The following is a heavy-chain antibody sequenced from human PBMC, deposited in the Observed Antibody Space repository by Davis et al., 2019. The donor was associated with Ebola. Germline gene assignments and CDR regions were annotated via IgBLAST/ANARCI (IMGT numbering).Heavy chain of an antibody. J-gene: IGHJ6*02. CDR3: ARGADDFWSGGTYRYYDLDV. CDR1: RGSFISYA. V-gene: IGHV1-69*06. D-gene: IGHD3-3*01. CDR2: IIPMYATA. Sequence: SVQVSCKSSRGSFISYAISRVRHAPGHGLEWMGGIIPMYATASYAQKFQGRVTITADKSTSTAYMEVSSLRSEDTAVYYCARGADDFWSGGTYRYYDLDVWGLGTMVTVSS.